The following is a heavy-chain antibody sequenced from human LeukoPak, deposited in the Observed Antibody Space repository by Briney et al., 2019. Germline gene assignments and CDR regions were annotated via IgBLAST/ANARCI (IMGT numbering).Heavy chain of an antibody. D-gene: IGHD2-2*01. CDR2: IYYSGST. CDR1: GGSIGSYY. J-gene: IGHJ4*02. CDR3: ARGRGYHGPYYFDY. Sequence: PSETLSLTCTVSGGSIGSYYWSWIRQPPGKGLEWIGYIYYSGSTNYNPSLKSRVTISVDTSKNQFSLKLSSVTAADTAVYYCARGRGYHGPYYFDYWGQGTLVTVSS. V-gene: IGHV4-59*01.